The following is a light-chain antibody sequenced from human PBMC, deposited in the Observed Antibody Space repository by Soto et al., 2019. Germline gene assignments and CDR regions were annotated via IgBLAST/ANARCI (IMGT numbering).Light chain of an antibody. CDR2: DTS. V-gene: IGKV3-11*01. J-gene: IGKJ5*01. Sequence: EIVLTQSPATLSLSPGERATLSCRARQSVRSYLAWYQQKPGQAPRLLMYDTSNRATGIPARCSGSGSETDFTLTISSLEPEDFAVYYCQQRFNWPPITFGQGTRLEIK. CDR3: QQRFNWPPIT. CDR1: QSVRSY.